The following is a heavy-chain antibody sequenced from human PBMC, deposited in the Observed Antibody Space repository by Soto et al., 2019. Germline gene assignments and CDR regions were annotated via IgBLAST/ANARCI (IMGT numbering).Heavy chain of an antibody. Sequence: ASVKVSCTASGYTLTSYGISWVRQAPGQGLEWMGWISAYNGNTNYAQKLQGRVTMTTDTSTSTAYMELRSLRSDDTAVYYCARISGVDWLFMSAFDIWGQGTMVTVSS. CDR3: ARISGVDWLFMSAFDI. D-gene: IGHD3-9*01. CDR1: GYTLTSYG. J-gene: IGHJ3*02. CDR2: ISAYNGNT. V-gene: IGHV1-18*01.